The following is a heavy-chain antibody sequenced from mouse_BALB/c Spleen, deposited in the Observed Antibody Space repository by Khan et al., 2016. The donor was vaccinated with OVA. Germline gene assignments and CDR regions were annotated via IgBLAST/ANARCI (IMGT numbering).Heavy chain of an antibody. V-gene: IGHV1-7*01. CDR1: GYTFTNYW. Sequence: QVQLKQSGAELAKPGASVKMSCKASGYTFTNYWMHWVQQRPGQGLEWIGYINTSTGYSEYNQKFKDQVTLSADKSSSTAYIQLSSLTSEDSAVYYGANHSSSSAWLAYWGQGTLVTGSA. CDR3: ANHSSSSAWLAY. CDR2: INTSTGYS. J-gene: IGHJ3*01. D-gene: IGHD1-1*01.